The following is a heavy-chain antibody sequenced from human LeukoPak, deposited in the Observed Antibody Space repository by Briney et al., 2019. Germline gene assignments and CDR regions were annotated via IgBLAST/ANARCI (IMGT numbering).Heavy chain of an antibody. CDR1: GGSFSGYY. CDR2: INHSGST. Sequence: SETLSLTCAVYGGSFSGYYWSWIRQPPGKGPEWIGEINHSGSTNYNPSLKSRVTISVDTSKNQFSLKLSSVTAADTAVYYCAREVRSGRYFDWLTPWGQGTLVTVSS. J-gene: IGHJ5*02. CDR3: AREVRSGRYFDWLTP. V-gene: IGHV4-34*01. D-gene: IGHD3-9*01.